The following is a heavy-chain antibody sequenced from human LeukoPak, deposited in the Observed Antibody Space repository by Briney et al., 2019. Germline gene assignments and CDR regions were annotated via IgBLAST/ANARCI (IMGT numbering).Heavy chain of an antibody. V-gene: IGHV6-1*01. CDR2: TYYRSKWYN. D-gene: IGHD6-19*01. Sequence: SQTHTLTCVTSGDSVSSKNGAWNWISQSRPRDLKWLGRTYYRSKWYNDYAESMEGRMTISQDTSKNQYSLHLNSVTPDDTAVYYCARDFGTTGWHTFDCWGQGTLVTVSS. CDR1: GDSVSSKNGA. J-gene: IGHJ4*02. CDR3: ARDFGTTGWHTFDC.